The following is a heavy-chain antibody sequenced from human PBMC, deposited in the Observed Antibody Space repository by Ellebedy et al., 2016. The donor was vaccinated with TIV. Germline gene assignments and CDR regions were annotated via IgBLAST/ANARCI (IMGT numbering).Heavy chain of an antibody. V-gene: IGHV3-23*01. CDR1: GFTFSSYA. Sequence: GESLKISCAASGFTFSSYAMRWVRQAPGKGLEWVSVISNSGDTTYADSVKGRFTVSRDNSKNMVYLQLNSLTAEDTAVYYCVKEGEGGDYNSHFQYWGQGNLVTVSS. J-gene: IGHJ4*02. CDR2: ISNSGDTT. D-gene: IGHD4-17*01. CDR3: VKEGEGGDYNSHFQY.